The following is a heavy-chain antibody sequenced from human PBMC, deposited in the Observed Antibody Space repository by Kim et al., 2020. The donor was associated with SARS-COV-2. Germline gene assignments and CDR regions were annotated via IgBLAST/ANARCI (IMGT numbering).Heavy chain of an antibody. CDR3: ARLSQPYYYYYGMDV. D-gene: IGHD2-2*01. J-gene: IGHJ6*02. Sequence: SETLSLTCAVYGGSFSGYYWSWIRQPPGKGLEWIGEINHSGSTNYNPSLKSRVTISVDTSKNQFSLKLSSVTAADTAVYYCARLSQPYYYYYGMDVWGQG. V-gene: IGHV4-34*01. CDR2: INHSGST. CDR1: GGSFSGYY.